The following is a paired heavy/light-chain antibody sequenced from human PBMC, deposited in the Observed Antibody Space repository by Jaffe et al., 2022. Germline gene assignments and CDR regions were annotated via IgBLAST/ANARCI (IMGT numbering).Heavy chain of an antibody. CDR1: GFTLSDHY. J-gene: IGHJ4*02. Sequence: EAQLVESGGGLVQPGGSLRLSCAVSGFTLSDHYMEWVRQAPGKGLEWVVRSRNKANSYTTEYAASVKGRFTISRDDSKNTFFLQMNSLNTEDTAVYYCVKTTTGNHFDYWGQGTLVTVSS. CDR2: SRNKANSYTT. CDR3: VKTTTGNHFDY. D-gene: IGHD4-17*01. V-gene: IGHV3-72*01.
Light chain of an antibody. V-gene: IGKV1-16*02. CDR3: QQYNSYPLT. CDR2: AAS. J-gene: IGKJ4*01. Sequence: DIQMTQSPSSLSASVGDRVTITCRASQGISSYLAWFQQKPGKAPRSLIYAASTLQSGVPSKFSGSGSGTEFTLTISSLQPEDFATYYCQQYNSYPLTFGGGTKVEIK. CDR1: QGISSY.